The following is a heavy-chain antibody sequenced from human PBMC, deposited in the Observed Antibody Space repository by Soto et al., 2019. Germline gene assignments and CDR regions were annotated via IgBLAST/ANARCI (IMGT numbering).Heavy chain of an antibody. CDR2: ISPNTGST. CDR1: GYSFNRYY. J-gene: IGHJ6*02. Sequence: ASVKVSCKASGYSFNRYYIHWVRQAPGPGLEWLGWISPNTGSTTYAQKFRGRVTMTRDTSLSTAYMELSSLTSDDTGVYYCARAGQMVINPYYYGMDIWGQGTTVTVSS. V-gene: IGHV1-2*02. D-gene: IGHD3-22*01. CDR3: ARAGQMVINPYYYGMDI.